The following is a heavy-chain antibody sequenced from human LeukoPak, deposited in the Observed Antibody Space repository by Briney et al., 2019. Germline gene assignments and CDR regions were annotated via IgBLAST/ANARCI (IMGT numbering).Heavy chain of an antibody. CDR2: IYPGDSDT. Sequence: GESLKISCKGSGHSFTSYWIGWVRQMPGKGLEWMGIIYPGDSDTRYSPSFQGQVTISADKSISTAYLQWSSLKASDTAMYYCARRIDDILTGYPFDYWGQGTLVTVSS. J-gene: IGHJ4*02. D-gene: IGHD3-9*01. CDR1: GHSFTSYW. V-gene: IGHV5-51*01. CDR3: ARRIDDILTGYPFDY.